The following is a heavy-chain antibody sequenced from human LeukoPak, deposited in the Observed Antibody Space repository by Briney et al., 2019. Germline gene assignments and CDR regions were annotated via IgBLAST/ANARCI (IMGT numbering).Heavy chain of an antibody. Sequence: ASVKVSCKASGYTFTGYYMHWVRQAPGQGLEWMGIINPSGGSTTYAQNFQGRVTMTRDTSTSTVYMGLSSLRSDDTAVYYCARGTTEGFDRWGQGTLVTVSS. CDR1: GYTFTGYY. J-gene: IGHJ5*02. CDR2: INPSGGST. D-gene: IGHD1/OR15-1a*01. CDR3: ARGTTEGFDR. V-gene: IGHV1-46*01.